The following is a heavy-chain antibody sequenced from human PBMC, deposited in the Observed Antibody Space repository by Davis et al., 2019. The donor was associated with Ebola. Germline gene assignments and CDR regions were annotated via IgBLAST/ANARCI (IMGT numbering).Heavy chain of an antibody. J-gene: IGHJ3*02. CDR1: GFTFSSYS. D-gene: IGHD6-19*01. CDR3: ARGVVIAVAGTGYAFDI. V-gene: IGHV3-21*01. CDR2: ISSSSSYI. Sequence: GESLKISCAASGFTFSSYSMNWVRQAPGKGLEWVSSISSSSSYIYYADSVKGRFTISRDNAKNSLYLQMNSLRAEDTAVYYCARGVVIAVAGTGYAFDIWGQGTMVTVSS.